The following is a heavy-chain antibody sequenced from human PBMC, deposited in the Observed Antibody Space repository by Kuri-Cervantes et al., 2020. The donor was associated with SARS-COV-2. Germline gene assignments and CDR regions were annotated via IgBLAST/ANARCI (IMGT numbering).Heavy chain of an antibody. D-gene: IGHD6-13*01. CDR3: ARGGSWYDY. V-gene: IGHV4-59*01. CDR2: IYYTGSA. J-gene: IGHJ4*02. CDR1: GGSINNNY. Sequence: SETLSLTCTVSGGSINNNYWTWIRQPPGEGLDWIAFIYYTGSATYNPSLKSRVTVSVDTSKNQVSLKMTSVTAADTAVYYCARGGSWYDYWGQGTQVTVSS.